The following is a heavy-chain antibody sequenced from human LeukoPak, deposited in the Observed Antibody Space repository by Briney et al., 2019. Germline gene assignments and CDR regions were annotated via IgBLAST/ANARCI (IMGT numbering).Heavy chain of an antibody. CDR3: AKDRAYGQFLWGNDY. CDR1: GFTFSSYA. J-gene: IGHJ4*02. CDR2: ISGSGGST. Sequence: GGSLRLSCAASGFTFSSYAMSWVRQAPGKGLEWVSAISGSGGSTYYAVSVKGRFTISRENSKNTLYLQMNSLRVEDTALYYCAKDRAYGQFLWGNDYWGQGTLVTVSS. D-gene: IGHD2-21*01. V-gene: IGHV3-23*01.